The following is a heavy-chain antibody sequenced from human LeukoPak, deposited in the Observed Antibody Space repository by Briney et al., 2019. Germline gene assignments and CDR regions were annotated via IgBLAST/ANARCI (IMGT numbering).Heavy chain of an antibody. CDR2: ISGSGGST. V-gene: IGHV3-23*01. Sequence: GGSLRLSCAAPGFTFSSYAMSWVRQAPGKGLEWVSAISGSGGSTYYADSVKGRFTISRDNSKNTLYLQMNSLRAEDTAVYYCAKDSGYDSSGYPFNWFDPWGQGTLVTVSS. CDR1: GFTFSSYA. CDR3: AKDSGYDSSGYPFNWFDP. J-gene: IGHJ5*02. D-gene: IGHD3-22*01.